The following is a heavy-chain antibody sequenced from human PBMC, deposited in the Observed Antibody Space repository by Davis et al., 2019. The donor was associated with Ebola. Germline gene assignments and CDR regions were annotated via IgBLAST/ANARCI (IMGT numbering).Heavy chain of an antibody. CDR3: ARISPEYYYGSGSYDY. D-gene: IGHD3-10*01. CDR1: GFIVSSNY. Sequence: GGSLRLSCAASGFIVSSNYMSWVRQAPGKGLEWVSIIYSGDWTIYADSVKGRFTVSRDNAKNSLYLQMNSLRAEDTAVYYCARISPEYYYGSGSYDYWGQGTLVTVSS. V-gene: IGHV3-66*01. CDR2: IYSGDWT. J-gene: IGHJ4*02.